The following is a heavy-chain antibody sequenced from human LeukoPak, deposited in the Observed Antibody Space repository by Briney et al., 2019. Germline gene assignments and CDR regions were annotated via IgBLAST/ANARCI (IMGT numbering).Heavy chain of an antibody. CDR3: ASGIAAAGFYYGMDV. V-gene: IGHV3-23*01. CDR1: GFTFSSYA. CDR2: ISGSGGSP. J-gene: IGHJ6*02. D-gene: IGHD6-13*01. Sequence: PGGSLRLSCAASGFTFSSYAMSWVRQAPGKGLEWVSAISGSGGSPYYADSVKGRFTISRDNSKNTLYLQMNSLRAEDTAVYYCASGIAAAGFYYGMDVWGQGTTVTVSS.